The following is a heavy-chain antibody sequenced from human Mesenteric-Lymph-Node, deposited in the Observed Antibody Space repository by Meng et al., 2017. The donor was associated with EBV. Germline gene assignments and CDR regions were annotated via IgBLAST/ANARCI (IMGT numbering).Heavy chain of an antibody. Sequence: QVQLQDAGPGLVTPSEPLSLTCTVSCAAVISGSHYWSWIRQPPGKGLEWIGYVYYSGTTDYNPSLKSRVAISVDTSKNQVSLKMYSVTAADTATYSYARATTWGGGEDYWGQGTLVTVSS. D-gene: IGHD3-16*01. J-gene: IGHJ4*02. V-gene: IGHV4-61*01. CDR1: CAAVISGSHY. CDR3: ARATTWGGGEDY. CDR2: VYYSGTT.